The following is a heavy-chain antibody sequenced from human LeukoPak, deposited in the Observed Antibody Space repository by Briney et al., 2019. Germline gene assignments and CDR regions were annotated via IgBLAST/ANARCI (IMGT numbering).Heavy chain of an antibody. V-gene: IGHV4-39*07. CDR3: ARRSYCSGGYCSDPFDP. J-gene: IGHJ5*02. Sequence: KPSETLSLTCTVSGGSISSSSYYWGWIRQPPGKGLEWIGSIYYSGSTYYNPSLKSRVTISVDTSKNQFSLKLSSVTAADTAVYYCARRSYCSGGYCSDPFDPWGQGTLVTVSS. D-gene: IGHD2-15*01. CDR1: GGSISSSSYY. CDR2: IYYSGST.